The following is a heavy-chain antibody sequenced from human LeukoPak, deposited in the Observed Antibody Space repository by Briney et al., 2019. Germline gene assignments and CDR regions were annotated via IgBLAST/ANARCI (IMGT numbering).Heavy chain of an antibody. D-gene: IGHD3-10*01. J-gene: IGHJ4*02. Sequence: GGSLRLSCAASGFTFSSYSMNWVRQAPGKGLEWVSSISSSSSSYIYYADSVKGRFTISRDNAKNSLYLQMNSLRAEDTAVYYCARDREWFGPYYFDYWGQGTLVTVSS. CDR3: ARDREWFGPYYFDY. V-gene: IGHV3-21*01. CDR1: GFTFSSYS. CDR2: ISSSSSSYI.